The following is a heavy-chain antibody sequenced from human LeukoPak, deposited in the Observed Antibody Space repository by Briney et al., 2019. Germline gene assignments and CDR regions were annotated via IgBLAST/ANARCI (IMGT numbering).Heavy chain of an antibody. CDR1: GFSFSAAW. V-gene: IGHV3-7*01. CDR3: VDLGYSD. D-gene: IGHD5-12*01. J-gene: IGHJ4*02. CDR2: IKNDGSDK. Sequence: PGGSLRLSCGASGFSFSAAWMTWVRQAPGKGLEWVATIKNDGSDKYYVDSVKGRFTLSRDNAKNSVYLQMHSLRVEDTAVYYCVDLGYSDGGQGTLVTVSS.